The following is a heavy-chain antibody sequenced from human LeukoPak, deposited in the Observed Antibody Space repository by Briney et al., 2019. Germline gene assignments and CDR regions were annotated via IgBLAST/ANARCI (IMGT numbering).Heavy chain of an antibody. CDR2: IYYSGST. J-gene: IGHJ4*02. CDR3: ASSPEVYYYGSGSYYLTY. D-gene: IGHD3-10*01. Sequence: SETLSLTCTVSGGSISSYYWSWIRQPAGKGLEWIGYIYYSGSTNYNPSLKSRVTISVDTSKNQFSLKLSSVTAADTAVYYCASSPEVYYYGSGSYYLTYWGQGTLVTVSS. CDR1: GGSISSYY. V-gene: IGHV4-59*01.